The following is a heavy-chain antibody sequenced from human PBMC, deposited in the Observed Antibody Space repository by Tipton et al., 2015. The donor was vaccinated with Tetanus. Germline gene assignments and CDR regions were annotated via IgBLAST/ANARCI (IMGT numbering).Heavy chain of an antibody. CDR1: GGSISSGNYY. D-gene: IGHD3-10*01. Sequence: LRLSCTVSGGSISSGNYYWGWIRQPPGKGLEWIGSLYFSGRTYYSPPLKSRVTISVDTSNNLFSLKLTSVTAADSAVYYCARHESLVGGSYDYWGQGTLVTVSS. V-gene: IGHV4-39*01. CDR3: ARHESLVGGSYDY. CDR2: LYFSGRT. J-gene: IGHJ4*02.